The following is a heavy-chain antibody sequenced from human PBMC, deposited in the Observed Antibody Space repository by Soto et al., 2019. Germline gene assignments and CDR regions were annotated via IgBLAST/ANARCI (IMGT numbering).Heavy chain of an antibody. D-gene: IGHD2-21*01. J-gene: IGHJ4*02. CDR3: ARVIDGDY. CDR2: ISAQMGNK. CDR1: GYAFTTYG. V-gene: IGHV1-18*01. Sequence: QVHLVQSGAEVKKPGASVHVSCKGSGYAFTTYGITWVRQAPGQGLEWMGWISAQMGNKNYAQKLQGRVTVSRDTSTSTAYMEVRALRSDDTAVYYCARVIDGDYWGQGALVTVSS.